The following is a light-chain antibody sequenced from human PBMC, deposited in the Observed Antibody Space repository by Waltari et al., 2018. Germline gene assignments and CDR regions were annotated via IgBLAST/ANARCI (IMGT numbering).Light chain of an antibody. Sequence: QSALTQPASVSGSPGQATTISCTGTSSDVGGVNYVSWYQQHPGKAPKLMIYDVSKRPSGFSNRFSGSKSGNTASLTISGLQAEDEADYYCCSYAGSSTPVVFGGGTKLTVL. CDR2: DVS. CDR1: SSDVGGVNY. CDR3: CSYAGSSTPVV. V-gene: IGLV2-23*02. J-gene: IGLJ2*01.